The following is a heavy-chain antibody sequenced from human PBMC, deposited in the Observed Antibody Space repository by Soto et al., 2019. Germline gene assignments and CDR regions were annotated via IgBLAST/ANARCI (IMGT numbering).Heavy chain of an antibody. CDR2: ISGSGGST. J-gene: IGHJ4*02. CDR1: GFTFSSYA. V-gene: IGHV3-23*01. CDR3: AKDVSYYYGSGSYYDY. D-gene: IGHD3-10*01. Sequence: GGSLRLSCAASGFTFSSYAMSWVRQAPGKGLEWVSAISGSGGSTYYADSVKGRFTISRDNSKNTLYLQMNSLRAEDTAVYYCAKDVSYYYGSGSYYDYWGQGTLVTVSS.